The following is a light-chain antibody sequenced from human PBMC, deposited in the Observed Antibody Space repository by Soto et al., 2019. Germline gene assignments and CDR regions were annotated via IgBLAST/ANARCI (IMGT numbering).Light chain of an antibody. Sequence: ELTQPPSVSVAPGKTARITCGGNNIGSKSVHWYQQKPGQAPVLVIYYDSDRPSGIPERFSGSNSGNTATLTISRVEAGDEADYYCQVWDSSSDHLVFGTGTKVTVL. CDR2: YDS. CDR3: QVWDSSSDHLV. J-gene: IGLJ1*01. CDR1: NIGSKS. V-gene: IGLV3-21*04.